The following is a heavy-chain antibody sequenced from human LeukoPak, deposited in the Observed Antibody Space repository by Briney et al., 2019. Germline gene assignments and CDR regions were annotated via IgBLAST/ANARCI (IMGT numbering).Heavy chain of an antibody. CDR3: AKDLGSGWYSSDAFDI. Sequence: GGSLRLSCVASGFTFSSYAVSWVRQAPGKGLEWVSAISGSGVDTYYVDSVKGRFTVSRDNSKNTLYLQMDSLRAEDTALYYCAKDLGSGWYSSDAFDIWGQGTMVTVSS. CDR1: GFTFSSYA. V-gene: IGHV3-23*01. D-gene: IGHD6-19*01. J-gene: IGHJ3*02. CDR2: ISGSGVDT.